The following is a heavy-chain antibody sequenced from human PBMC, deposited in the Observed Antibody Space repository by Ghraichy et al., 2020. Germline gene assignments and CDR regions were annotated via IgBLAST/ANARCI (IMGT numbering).Heavy chain of an antibody. D-gene: IGHD3-22*01. J-gene: IGHJ4*02. CDR2: IYISGST. Sequence: SETLSLTCTVSGDSISSGDHYWGWIRQPPGKVPEWIGCIYISGSTYSHPSLRSRLTISLDASKNQFSLKLTSVTAADTAVYYCARGRNSMGYYTVVYGGQGTLIIVSS. CDR3: ARGRNSMGYYTVVY. V-gene: IGHV4-30-4*08. CDR1: GDSISSGDHY.